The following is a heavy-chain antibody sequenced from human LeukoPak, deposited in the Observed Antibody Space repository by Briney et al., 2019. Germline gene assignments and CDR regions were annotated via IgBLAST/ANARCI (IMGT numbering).Heavy chain of an antibody. D-gene: IGHD3-10*01. V-gene: IGHV4-38-2*02. CDR2: IYHSGST. CDR3: ARGPTELWFGELSG. CDR1: GYSISSGYY. Sequence: MPSETLSLTCTVSGYSISSGYYWGWIRQPPGKGLEWIGSIYHSGSTYYNPSLKSRVTISVDTSKNQFSLKLSSVTAADTAVYYCARGPTELWFGELSGWGQGTLVTVSS. J-gene: IGHJ4*02.